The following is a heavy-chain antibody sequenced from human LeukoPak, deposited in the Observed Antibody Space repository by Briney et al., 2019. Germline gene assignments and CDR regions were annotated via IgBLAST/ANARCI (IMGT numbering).Heavy chain of an antibody. V-gene: IGHV4-34*01. D-gene: IGHD3-10*01. CDR1: GGSLHSHF. CDR2: VGDGEAT. Sequence: SETLSLTCAVYGGSLHSHFWSWIRLSPGKGLEWIGEVGDGEATNFNPSLKTRVAISTDRPKNQVSLKLKSVTDADTAIYYCARGGRQWYGERRNWFDPWGQGTQVTVSS. CDR3: ARGGRQWYGERRNWFDP. J-gene: IGHJ5*02.